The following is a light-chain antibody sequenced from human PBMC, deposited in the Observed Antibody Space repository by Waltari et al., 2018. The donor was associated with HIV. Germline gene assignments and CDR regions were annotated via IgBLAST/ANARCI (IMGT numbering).Light chain of an antibody. CDR1: QSISSY. Sequence: DIQMTQSPSSLSASVGDRVTITCRAGQSISSYLNWYQQKPGKAPNLLIYAASSLQSGVPLRFSGSGSGTGFTLTISSLQPEDFATYYCQQSYSTPHTFGGGTKVEIK. J-gene: IGKJ4*01. CDR3: QQSYSTPHT. CDR2: AAS. V-gene: IGKV1-39*01.